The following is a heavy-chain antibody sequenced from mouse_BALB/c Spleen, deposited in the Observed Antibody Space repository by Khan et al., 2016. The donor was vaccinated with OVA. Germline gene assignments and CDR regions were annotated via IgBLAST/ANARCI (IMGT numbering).Heavy chain of an antibody. V-gene: IGHV1-7*01. D-gene: IGHD2-4*01. CDR2: INPTTGYT. Sequence: VQLQESGAELAKPGASVKMSCKASGYTFTSYWMHWVKQRPGQGLEWIGFINPTTGYTEYNQNLKDKATLTADKSSSTAYMQLSSLTSEDSAVYYGASSPTMITQFSYWGQGTLVTVSA. CDR1: GYTFTSYW. CDR3: ASSPTMITQFSY. J-gene: IGHJ3*01.